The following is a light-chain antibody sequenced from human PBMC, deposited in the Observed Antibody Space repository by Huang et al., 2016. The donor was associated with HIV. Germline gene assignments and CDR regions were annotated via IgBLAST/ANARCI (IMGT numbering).Light chain of an antibody. J-gene: IGKJ4*01. Sequence: DIQMTQSPSSLSASAGDRVTIGCQASQDSTNYLNWYSQKPGRAPEILIYDASSLETGVSSRFNGSGSGTNFSFSITSLQPEDIGTYFCQQYDNLPLTFGGGTKVEI. V-gene: IGKV1-33*01. CDR3: QQYDNLPLT. CDR1: QDSTNY. CDR2: DAS.